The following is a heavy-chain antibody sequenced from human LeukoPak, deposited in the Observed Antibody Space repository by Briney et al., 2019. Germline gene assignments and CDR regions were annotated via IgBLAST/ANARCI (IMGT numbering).Heavy chain of an antibody. J-gene: IGHJ3*02. CDR1: GLTVSSNY. CDR3: ARQRAFDI. V-gene: IGHV3-66*04. Sequence: PGGSLRLSCAASGLTVSSNYMSWVRQAPGKGLEWVSVIYSGGNTYYAESVKGRFTISRDASKNTVYLQMKSLRAEDTALYYCARQRAFDIWGQRTMVTVSS. CDR2: IYSGGNT.